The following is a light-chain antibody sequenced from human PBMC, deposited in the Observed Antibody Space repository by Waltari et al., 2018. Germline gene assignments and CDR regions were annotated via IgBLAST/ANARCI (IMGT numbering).Light chain of an antibody. CDR2: GAS. Sequence: EIEMTQSPGPLSVSPGERATLSCRASESVGTFLAWYQQKPGQSPRLLIYGASTRATGIPARFSGSGSGTEFTLTISSLQSEDFAVYYCQHYDNWPANTFGQGTRVEIK. J-gene: IGKJ5*01. CDR1: ESVGTF. V-gene: IGKV3-15*01. CDR3: QHYDNWPANT.